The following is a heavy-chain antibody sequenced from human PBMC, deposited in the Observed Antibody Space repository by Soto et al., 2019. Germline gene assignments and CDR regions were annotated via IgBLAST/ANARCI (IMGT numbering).Heavy chain of an antibody. D-gene: IGHD5-18*01. CDR3: AREGRGYSYGSDY. Sequence: QVQLVESGGGVVQPGRSLRLSCAASGFTFSSYGMHWVRQAPGKGLEWVAVIWYDGSNKYYADSVKGRFTISRDNSKNTLYLQMNGLRAEDTAVYYCAREGRGYSYGSDYWGQGTLVTVSS. V-gene: IGHV3-33*01. J-gene: IGHJ4*02. CDR2: IWYDGSNK. CDR1: GFTFSSYG.